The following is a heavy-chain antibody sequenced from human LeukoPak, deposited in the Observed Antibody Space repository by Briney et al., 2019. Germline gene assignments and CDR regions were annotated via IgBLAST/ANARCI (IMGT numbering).Heavy chain of an antibody. Sequence: GGSLRLSCAASGFTFSNAWMSWVRQAPGKGLEWVAVISYDGSNKYYADSVRGRFTISRDNSKNTLYLQMNSLRAEDTAVYYCARGSKQWLVEGPSGDWGQGTLVTVSS. D-gene: IGHD6-19*01. CDR2: ISYDGSNK. J-gene: IGHJ4*02. CDR3: ARGSKQWLVEGPSGD. V-gene: IGHV3-30-3*01. CDR1: GFTFSNAW.